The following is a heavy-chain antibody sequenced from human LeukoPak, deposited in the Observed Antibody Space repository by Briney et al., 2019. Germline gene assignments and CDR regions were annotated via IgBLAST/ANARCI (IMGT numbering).Heavy chain of an antibody. J-gene: IGHJ6*02. CDR1: GFPFSDYF. CDR3: ARGPIPDYYYYYGMDV. Sequence: GGSLRLSCAASGFPFSDYFMSWIRQAPGKGLEWVSYISSSGSTIYYADSVKGRFAISRDNAKNSLYLQMNSLRAEDTAVYYCARGPIPDYYYYYGMDVWGQGTTVTVSS. CDR2: ISSSGSTI. V-gene: IGHV3-11*01.